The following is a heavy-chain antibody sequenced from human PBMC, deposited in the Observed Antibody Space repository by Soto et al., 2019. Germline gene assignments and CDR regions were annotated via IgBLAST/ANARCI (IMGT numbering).Heavy chain of an antibody. Sequence: GGSLRLSCAASGFTFSTYWMHWVRQAPGKGLVWVSRINSDGSSTTYADSVKGRFTISRDNAKNSLYLQMNSLRAEDTAVYYCARDLLYYYVSGSDSHDNGMEVWDQGPTVTV. CDR2: INSDGSST. J-gene: IGHJ6*02. CDR3: ARDLLYYYVSGSDSHDNGMEV. V-gene: IGHV3-74*01. CDR1: GFTFSTYW. D-gene: IGHD3-10*01.